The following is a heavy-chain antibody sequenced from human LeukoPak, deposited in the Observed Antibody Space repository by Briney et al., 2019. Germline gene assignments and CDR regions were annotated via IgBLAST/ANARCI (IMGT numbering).Heavy chain of an antibody. D-gene: IGHD6-19*01. J-gene: IGHJ4*02. V-gene: IGHV1-69*04. CDR3: ARELPGIAVAGTLALDY. CDR2: IIPILGIA. CDR1: GYTFTSYG. Sequence: ASVKVSCKASGYTFTSYGISWVRQAPGQGLEWMGRIIPILGIANYAQKFQGRVTITADKSTSTAYMELSSLRSEDTAVYYCARELPGIAVAGTLALDYWGQGTLVTVSS.